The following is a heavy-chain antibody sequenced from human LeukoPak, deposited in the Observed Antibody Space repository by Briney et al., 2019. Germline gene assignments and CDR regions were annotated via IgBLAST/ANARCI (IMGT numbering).Heavy chain of an antibody. CDR2: IQNDGSST. Sequence: GGSLRLSCEASGFTFSSYWMHWVRQAPAKGPEWVSRIQNDGSSTVYADSVKGRFTISRDNAKSTLYLQMNTLRVEDTAVYYCVCYGIAPPYWGQGTLVTVSS. J-gene: IGHJ4*02. CDR3: VCYGIAPPY. D-gene: IGHD2-8*01. V-gene: IGHV3-74*01. CDR1: GFTFSSYW.